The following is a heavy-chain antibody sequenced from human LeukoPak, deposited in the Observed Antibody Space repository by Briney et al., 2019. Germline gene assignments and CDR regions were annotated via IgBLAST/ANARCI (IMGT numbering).Heavy chain of an antibody. J-gene: IGHJ4*02. V-gene: IGHV1-3*01. Sequence: GASVKVSCKASGFTFADFAMHWVRQAPGQRLEWMGWINAGNGNTKYSQKFQGRVTITRDTSASTAYMELSSLRSEDTAVYYCARVSYGPHTFDYWGQGTLVTVSS. D-gene: IGHD4-17*01. CDR2: INAGNGNT. CDR1: GFTFADFA. CDR3: ARVSYGPHTFDY.